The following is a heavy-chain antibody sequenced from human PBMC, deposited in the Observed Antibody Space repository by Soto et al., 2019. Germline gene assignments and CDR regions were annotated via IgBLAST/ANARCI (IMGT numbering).Heavy chain of an antibody. J-gene: IGHJ4*02. CDR2: IYYSGST. CDR3: ARHERGSYYYFDY. V-gene: IGHV4-59*08. D-gene: IGHD1-26*01. Sequence: SETLSLTCTVSGGSISSYYWSWIRQPPGKGLEWIGYIYYSGSTNYNPSLKSRVTISVDTSKNQFSLKLSFVTAADTAVYYCARHERGSYYYFDYWGQGTLVTVSS. CDR1: GGSISSYY.